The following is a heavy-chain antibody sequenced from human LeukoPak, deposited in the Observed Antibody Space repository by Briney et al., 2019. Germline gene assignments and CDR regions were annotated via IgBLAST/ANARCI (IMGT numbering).Heavy chain of an antibody. J-gene: IGHJ4*02. V-gene: IGHV3-23*01. D-gene: IGHD3-22*01. CDR3: AKGLYDSSGYYYRLGY. CDR1: GFTFSSYA. Sequence: PGGSLRLSCAASGFTFSSYAMSWVRQAPGKGLEWVSAISGSGGSTYYADSVKGRFTISRDNSKNTLYLQMNSLRAEDTAVYYCAKGLYDSSGYYYRLGYWGQGTLVTVSS. CDR2: ISGSGGST.